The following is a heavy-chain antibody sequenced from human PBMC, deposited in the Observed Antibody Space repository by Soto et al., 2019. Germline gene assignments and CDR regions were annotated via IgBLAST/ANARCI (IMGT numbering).Heavy chain of an antibody. Sequence: SETLSLTCTVSSGSISSYYWSWIRQPPGKGLEWIGYIYSSGSTNYNPSLKSRVTISVDTPKNQFSLKLSSVTAADTAVYYCARRHGSGSYYKPTTGWFDPWGQGTLVTVSS. CDR3: ARRHGSGSYYKPTTGWFDP. CDR1: SGSISSYY. V-gene: IGHV4-4*09. J-gene: IGHJ5*02. D-gene: IGHD3-10*01. CDR2: IYSSGST.